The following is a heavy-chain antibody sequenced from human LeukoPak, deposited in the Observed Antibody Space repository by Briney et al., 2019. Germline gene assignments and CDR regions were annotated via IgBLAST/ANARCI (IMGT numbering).Heavy chain of an antibody. D-gene: IGHD3-22*01. CDR2: ISGSGGST. J-gene: IGHJ4*02. Sequence: GGSLRLSCAASGFTFSSYAMSWVRQAPGKGLERVSAISGSGGSTYYADSVKGRFTISRDNSKNTLYLQMNSLRAEDTAVYYCATEGDYDSPLGYFDYWGQGTLVTVSS. CDR1: GFTFSSYA. V-gene: IGHV3-23*01. CDR3: ATEGDYDSPLGYFDY.